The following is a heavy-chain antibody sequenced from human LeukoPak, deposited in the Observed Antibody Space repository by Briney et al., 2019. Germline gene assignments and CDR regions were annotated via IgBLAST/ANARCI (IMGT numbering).Heavy chain of an antibody. CDR1: GFTFSSYD. Sequence: PGGSLRLSCAASGFTFSSYDMSWVRQAPGKGLEWVSGTSGGSSSYADSVKGRFTISRDKPRNTLYMQMNSLRAEDTALYYCAIMHPYYDGSGYWVQWGQGTLVTVSS. CDR3: AIMHPYYDGSGYWVQ. V-gene: IGHV3-23*01. CDR2: TSGGSS. J-gene: IGHJ4*02. D-gene: IGHD3-22*01.